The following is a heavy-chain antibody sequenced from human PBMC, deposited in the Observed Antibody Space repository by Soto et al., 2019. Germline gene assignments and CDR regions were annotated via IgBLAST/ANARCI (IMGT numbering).Heavy chain of an antibody. V-gene: IGHV4-39*01. J-gene: IGHJ6*02. D-gene: IGHD2-15*01. Sequence: SETLSLTCSVSGYSVTSSDYYWAWIRQPPGKGLEWIGSMFYSGLTYYNPFLKSRVTLSVDTSKNQFSVRLNSVTAADTAVYYCAPLSVSLSGPYGIHIWGQGTTVTVSS. CDR3: APLSVSLSGPYGIHI. CDR1: GYSVTSSDYY. CDR2: MFYSGLT.